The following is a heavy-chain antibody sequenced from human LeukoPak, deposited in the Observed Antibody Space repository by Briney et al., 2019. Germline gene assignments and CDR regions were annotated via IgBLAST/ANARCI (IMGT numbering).Heavy chain of an antibody. CDR1: GGSISSSSYY. D-gene: IGHD3-10*01. J-gene: IGHJ3*02. CDR2: IYYSGST. Sequence: KPSETLSLTCTVSGGSISSSSYYWGWIRQSPGKGLEWIGSIYYSGSTYYNPSLKSRVTISVDTSKNQFSLKLSSVTVADTAVYYCASPPPGYGSGAIGAFDIWGQGTMVTVSS. CDR3: ASPPPGYGSGAIGAFDI. V-gene: IGHV4-39*07.